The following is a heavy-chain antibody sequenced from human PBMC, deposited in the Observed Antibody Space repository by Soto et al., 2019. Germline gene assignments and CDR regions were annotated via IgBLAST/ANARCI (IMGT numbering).Heavy chain of an antibody. CDR3: ARDWDLGYRSSRGGYYGMDV. D-gene: IGHD6-13*01. J-gene: IGHJ6*02. CDR2: IIPIFGTA. Sequence: QVQLVQSGAEAKKPGSSVKVSCKASGGTFSSYDIRWVRQAPGQGLEWMGGIIPIFGTANYAQKFQGRVTITADESTSTAYMELSSLRSEDTAVYYCARDWDLGYRSSRGGYYGMDVWGQGTTVTVSS. CDR1: GGTFSSYD. V-gene: IGHV1-69*01.